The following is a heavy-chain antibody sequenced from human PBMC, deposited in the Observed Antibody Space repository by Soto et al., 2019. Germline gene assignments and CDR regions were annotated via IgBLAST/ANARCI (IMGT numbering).Heavy chain of an antibody. CDR1: GFTFRSFT. Sequence: GESLKISCAASGFTFRSFTMNWVRQAPGKGLEWVSTISSNSAYIYYTDALRGRFTISRDNAKNSLHLQMNSLRAEDTAVYYCTRDASRDSSARGWFDPWGPGTLVTVSS. D-gene: IGHD6-13*01. CDR3: TRDASRDSSARGWFDP. V-gene: IGHV3-21*01. CDR2: ISSNSAYI. J-gene: IGHJ5*02.